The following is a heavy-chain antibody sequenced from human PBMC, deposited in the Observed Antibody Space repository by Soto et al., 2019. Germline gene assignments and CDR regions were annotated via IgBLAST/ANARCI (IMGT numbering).Heavy chain of an antibody. CDR3: AREGEFGPVDY. V-gene: IGHV1-3*05. Sequence: QVQLVQSGAEEKKPGASVKVSCKASGYTFTSYAMHWVRQAPGQRLEWMGWINAGNGNTKYSQKFQGRVTITRDTPASTAYMELSSLRSEDTAVYYCAREGEFGPVDYWGQGTLVTVSS. D-gene: IGHD3-16*01. J-gene: IGHJ4*02. CDR1: GYTFTSYA. CDR2: INAGNGNT.